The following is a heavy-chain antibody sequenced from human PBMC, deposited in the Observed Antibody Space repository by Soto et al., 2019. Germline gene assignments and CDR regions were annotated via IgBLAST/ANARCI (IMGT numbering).Heavy chain of an antibody. V-gene: IGHV3-30*18. D-gene: IGHD2-15*01. CDR2: ISSDGGDK. Sequence: QVQLVESGGGVVQPGRSPRLSCAASGFTFSNFGMHWVRQAPGKGLEWVAAISSDGGDKYYSHSVKDRFTISRDNYKNTLFLQMNSLRVEDTAVYYCVKGSEVARQELDHWGQGILVTVSS. CDR1: GFTFSNFG. CDR3: VKGSEVARQELDH. J-gene: IGHJ4*02.